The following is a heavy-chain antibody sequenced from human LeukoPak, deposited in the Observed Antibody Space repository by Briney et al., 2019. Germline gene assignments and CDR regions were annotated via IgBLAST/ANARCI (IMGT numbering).Heavy chain of an antibody. CDR1: GGSISSGGYY. J-gene: IGHJ5*02. Sequence: SQTLSLTCTVSGGSISSGGYYWSWIRQPPGKGLEWIGYIYHSGSTYYNPSLKNRVTISVDTSKNQFSLKLSSVTAADTAVYYCARAPFGAAGTPRRGPRVFWFDPWGQGTLVTVSS. V-gene: IGHV4-30-2*01. CDR2: IYHSGST. CDR3: ARAPFGAAGTPRRGPRVFWFDP. D-gene: IGHD6-13*01.